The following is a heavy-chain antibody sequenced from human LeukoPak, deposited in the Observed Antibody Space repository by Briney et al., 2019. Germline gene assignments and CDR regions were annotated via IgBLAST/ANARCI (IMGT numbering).Heavy chain of an antibody. CDR2: ISYDGSNK. CDR3: AREGRWPRAFDI. D-gene: IGHD5-12*01. CDR1: GFTFSSYA. V-gene: IGHV3-30-3*01. Sequence: PGRSLRLSCAASGFTFSSYAMHWVRQAPGKGLEWVAVISYDGSNKYYADSVKGRFTISRDNSKNTLYLQMNSLRDEDTAVYYCAREGRWPRAFDIWGQGTMVTVSS. J-gene: IGHJ3*02.